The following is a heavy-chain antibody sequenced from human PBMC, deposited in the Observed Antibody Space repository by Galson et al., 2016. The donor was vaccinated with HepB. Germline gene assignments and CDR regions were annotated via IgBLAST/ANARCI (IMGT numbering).Heavy chain of an antibody. D-gene: IGHD1-26*01. CDR2: IWYDGSNR. V-gene: IGHV3-33*01. J-gene: IGHJ4*02. CDR1: GFTLSSDG. CDR3: ARDTGVVGVNLDY. Sequence: SLRLSCAASGFTLSSDGMHWVRQAPGTGLEWVAVIWYDGSNRYYADSVKGRFTISRDTSNHTLYLQRNSLRADGTAVYYWARDTGVVGVNLDYLGQGTLLTVSP.